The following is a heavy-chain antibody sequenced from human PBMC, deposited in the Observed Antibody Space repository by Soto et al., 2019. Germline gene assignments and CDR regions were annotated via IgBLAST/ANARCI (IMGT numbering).Heavy chain of an antibody. J-gene: IGHJ4*02. V-gene: IGHV4-59*11. D-gene: IGHD3-16*01. CDR2: ISYSGSS. CDR1: GGSMSSHY. Sequence: ASETLSLTCTVSGGSMSSHYWTWLRQPPGKGLEWIGYISYSGSSYYNPSLKSRRTISAGTSRNKSSLRLTSVLAADNAVYFCAMTDRDASVGFWGQGTLVTVSS. CDR3: AMTDRDASVGF.